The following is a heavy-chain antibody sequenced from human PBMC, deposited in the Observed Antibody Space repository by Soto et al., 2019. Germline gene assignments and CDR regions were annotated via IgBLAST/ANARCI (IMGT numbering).Heavy chain of an antibody. D-gene: IGHD3-22*01. CDR1: GFTLSDHY. V-gene: IGHV3-72*01. CDR3: ARYYYDSSGYDGMDI. Sequence: GGSLRLSCAGSGFTLSDHYIDWVRQAPGKGLEWVGRSRDKAQGYSTAYAASVKGRFTTSRDESKNSVYLQMNSLKTEDTAVYYCARYYYDSSGYDGMDIWGQGTTVTVSS. J-gene: IGHJ6*02. CDR2: SRDKAQGYST.